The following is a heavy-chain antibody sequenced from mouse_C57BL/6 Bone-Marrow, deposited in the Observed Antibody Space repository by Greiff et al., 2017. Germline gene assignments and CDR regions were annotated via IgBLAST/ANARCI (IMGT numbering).Heavy chain of an antibody. CDR3: ARYGWYFDV. CDR2: IDPSDSYT. Sequence: QVQLQQPGAELVMPGASVKLSCKASGYTFTSYWMHWVKQRPGQGLEWIGEIDPSDSYTNYNQKFKGKSTLTVDKSSSTAYMQLSSLTSEDSAVYYCARYGWYFDVWGTETTVTVSP. CDR1: GYTFTSYW. J-gene: IGHJ1*03. V-gene: IGHV1-69*01. D-gene: IGHD1-1*02.